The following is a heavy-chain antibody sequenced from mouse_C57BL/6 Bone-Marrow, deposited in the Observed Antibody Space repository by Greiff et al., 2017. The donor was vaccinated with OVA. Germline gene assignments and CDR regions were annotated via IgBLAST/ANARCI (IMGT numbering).Heavy chain of an antibody. J-gene: IGHJ4*01. CDR3: ARGLRLPYYYAMDY. CDR1: GYTFTSYW. Sequence: VQLQQSGAELVMPGASVKLSCKASGYTFTSYWMHWVKQRPGQGLEWIGEIDPSDSYTNYNQKFTGKSTLTVYKSSSTAYMQLSSLTSEDSAVYYCARGLRLPYYYAMDYWGQGTSVTVSS. D-gene: IGHD3-2*02. CDR2: IDPSDSYT. V-gene: IGHV1-69*01.